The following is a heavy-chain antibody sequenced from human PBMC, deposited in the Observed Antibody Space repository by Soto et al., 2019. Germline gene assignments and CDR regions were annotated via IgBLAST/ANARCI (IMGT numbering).Heavy chain of an antibody. CDR2: ISGSGDGT. CDR3: AMGYSYAPFDP. CDR1: GFTFISYA. D-gene: IGHD5-18*01. J-gene: IGHJ5*02. V-gene: IGHV3-23*01. Sequence: GGSLRLSCAASGFTFISYAMSWVRQAPGKGLEWVSAISGSGDGTYYADSVKGRFTISRDNSKNTLYLQMNSLRAADTAVYFCAMGYSYAPFDPWGRGNLVTVSS.